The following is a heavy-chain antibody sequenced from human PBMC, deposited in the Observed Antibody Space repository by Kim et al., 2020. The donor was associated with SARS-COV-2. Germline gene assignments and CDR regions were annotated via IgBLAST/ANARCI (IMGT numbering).Heavy chain of an antibody. CDR2: ISSSGSTI. J-gene: IGHJ6*02. CDR3: ARRGPYSSSSMYYYYGMDV. CDR1: GFTFSSYE. Sequence: GGSLRLSCAASGFTFSSYEMNWVRQAPGKGLEWVSYISSSGSTIYYADSVKGRFTISRDNAKNSLYLQMNSLRAEDTAVYYCARRGPYSSSSMYYYYGMDVWGQGTTVTVSS. V-gene: IGHV3-48*03. D-gene: IGHD6-6*01.